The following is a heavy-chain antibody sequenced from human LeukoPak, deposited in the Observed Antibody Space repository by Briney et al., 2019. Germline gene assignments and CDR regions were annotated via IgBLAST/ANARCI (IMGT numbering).Heavy chain of an antibody. CDR1: GFTFSSYG. V-gene: IGHV3-30*18. J-gene: IGHJ4*02. CDR3: AKDHEYSGYDGPFDY. Sequence: GGSLRLSCAASGFTFSSYGMHWVRQAPGKGLEWVAVISYDGSNKYYADSVKGRFTISRDNSKNTLYLQMNSLRAEDTAVYYCAKDHEYSGYDGPFDYWGQGTLVTVSS. CDR2: ISYDGSNK. D-gene: IGHD5-12*01.